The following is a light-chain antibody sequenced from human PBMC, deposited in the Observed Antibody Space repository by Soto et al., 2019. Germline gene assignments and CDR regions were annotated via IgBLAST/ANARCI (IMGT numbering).Light chain of an antibody. CDR2: AAS. CDR3: QQHINWPLT. J-gene: IGKJ4*01. Sequence: EIVLTQSPATLSLSPGERVTLSCRASQSVSNYLAWYQQKPGQAPRLLVSAASNRATGIPARFSGSGSGADLTLTISSLEPGDFALYYCQQHINWPLTFGGGTKVDIK. V-gene: IGKV3-11*01. CDR1: QSVSNY.